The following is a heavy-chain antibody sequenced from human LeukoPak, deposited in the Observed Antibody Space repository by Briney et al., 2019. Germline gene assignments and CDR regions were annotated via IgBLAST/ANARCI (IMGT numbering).Heavy chain of an antibody. CDR1: GFTFGTYY. J-gene: IGHJ6*03. V-gene: IGHV3-11*01. CDR2: FSSSGSTI. D-gene: IGHD2-8*01. CDR3: ARDSIVRGNIGNDMDV. Sequence: GGSLRLSCAAFGFTFGTYYMTWIGQAPGKGLEWVPSFSSSGSTIYYADSVKGRFTISRDNAKNSLYLQMNSLRAEDTAVYYCARDSIVRGNIGNDMDVWGKGTTVTVSS.